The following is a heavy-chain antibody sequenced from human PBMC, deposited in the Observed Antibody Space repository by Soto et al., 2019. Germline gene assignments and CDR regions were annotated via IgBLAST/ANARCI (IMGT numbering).Heavy chain of an antibody. J-gene: IGHJ4*02. V-gene: IGHV3-48*02. D-gene: IGHD2-21*02. CDR1: GFTFSTYS. CDR3: ARATDH. Sequence: EVQLVESGGGLVQPGGSLRLSCAASGFTFSTYSMNWVRQAPGKGLEWLSYISSRSTIYYADSVKGRFTISRDNAKNSLYREMNSPRDEDTAVYYCARATDHWGQGTLVTVSS. CDR2: ISSRSTI.